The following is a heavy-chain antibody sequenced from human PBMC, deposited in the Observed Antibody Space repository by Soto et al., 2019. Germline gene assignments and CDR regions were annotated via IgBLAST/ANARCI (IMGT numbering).Heavy chain of an antibody. Sequence: QVQLQESGPGLVKPSETLSLTCTVSGGSISSYYWSWIRQPPGKGLEWIGYIFYSGSTNYHPSLKSLVTISVDTSKKQFSLKLHSVTAADTAVYYCASGDSGYDFFDYWGQGTLVTVSS. CDR3: ASGDSGYDFFDY. CDR2: IFYSGST. CDR1: GGSISSYY. J-gene: IGHJ4*02. D-gene: IGHD5-12*01. V-gene: IGHV4-59*01.